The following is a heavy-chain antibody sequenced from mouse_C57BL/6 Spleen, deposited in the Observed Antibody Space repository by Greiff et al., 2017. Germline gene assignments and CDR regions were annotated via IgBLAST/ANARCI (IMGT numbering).Heavy chain of an antibody. Sequence: EVQLVESGGGLVKPGGSLKLSCAASGFTFSDYGMHWVRQAPEQGLEWVAYISSGSSTIYYADTVKGRFTNSRDNAKNTLFLQMTSLRSEDTAMYYCARGGYYAVDYWGQGTSVTVSS. CDR3: ARGGYYAVDY. J-gene: IGHJ4*01. CDR1: GFTFSDYG. CDR2: ISSGSSTI. V-gene: IGHV5-17*01.